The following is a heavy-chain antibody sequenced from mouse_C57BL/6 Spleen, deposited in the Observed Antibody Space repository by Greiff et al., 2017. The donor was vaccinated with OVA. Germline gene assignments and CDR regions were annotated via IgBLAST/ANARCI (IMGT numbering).Heavy chain of an antibody. CDR1: GYTFTSYW. CDR2: INPSSGYT. D-gene: IGHD2-5*01. V-gene: IGHV1-7*01. J-gene: IGHJ4*01. Sequence: VKLMESGAELAKPGASVKLSCKASGYTFTSYWMHWVKQRPGQGLEWIGYINPSSGYTKYNQKFKDKATLTADKSSSTAYMQLSSLTYEDSAVYYCARSYYSNYGAMDYWGQGTSVTVSS. CDR3: ARSYYSNYGAMDY.